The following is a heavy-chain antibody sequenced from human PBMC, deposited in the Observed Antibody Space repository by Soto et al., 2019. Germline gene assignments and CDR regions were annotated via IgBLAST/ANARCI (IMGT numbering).Heavy chain of an antibody. Sequence: PGWSLRLSCAASGLTFCSYSMNWVRKTPGKGLEWVSSISSSSSYIYYADSVKGRFTISRDNAKNSLYLQMNSLRAEDTAVYYCAMISLYDYIWGSPDYWGQGTLVTVSS. J-gene: IGHJ4*02. V-gene: IGHV3-21*01. CDR1: GLTFCSYS. CDR2: ISSSSSYI. CDR3: AMISLYDYIWGSPDY. D-gene: IGHD3-16*01.